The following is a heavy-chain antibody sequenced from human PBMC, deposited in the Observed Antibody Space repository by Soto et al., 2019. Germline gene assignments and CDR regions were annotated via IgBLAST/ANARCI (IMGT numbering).Heavy chain of an antibody. V-gene: IGHV3-23*01. CDR1: GFTFTDHA. CDR3: AKDVSGAVAHYFDS. J-gene: IGHJ4*02. Sequence: EVQLLESGGALVQPGGSLRLSCEAFGFTFTDHAMGWVRQAPGKGLEWVSLISAIAGTTYYADAVRGRFTVSRDNSKSTLYLQMNSLRAEDTALYFCAKDVSGAVAHYFDSWGQGSQVTVSS. CDR2: ISAIAGTT. D-gene: IGHD5-12*01.